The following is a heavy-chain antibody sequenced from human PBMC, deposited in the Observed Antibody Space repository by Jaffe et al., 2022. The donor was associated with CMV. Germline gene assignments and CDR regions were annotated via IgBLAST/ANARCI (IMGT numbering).Heavy chain of an antibody. Sequence: EVQLVESGGGLVQPGGSLRLSCAASGFTFSSYSMNWVRQAPGKGLEWVSYISSSSSTIYYADSVKGRFTISRDNAKNSLYLQMNSLRDEDTAVYYCARDPGYCSSTSCYHYYYYYGMDVWGQGTTVTVSS. V-gene: IGHV3-48*02. CDR3: ARDPGYCSSTSCYHYYYYYGMDV. CDR2: ISSSSSTI. CDR1: GFTFSSYS. J-gene: IGHJ6*02. D-gene: IGHD2-2*01.